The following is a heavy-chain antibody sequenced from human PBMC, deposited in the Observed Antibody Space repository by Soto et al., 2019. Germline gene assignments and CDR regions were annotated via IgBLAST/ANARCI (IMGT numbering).Heavy chain of an antibody. CDR1: GGSISSYY. D-gene: IGHD3-22*01. Sequence: PSETLSLTCTVSGGSISSYYWSWIRQPPGKGLEWIGYIYYSGSTNYNPSLKSRVTISVDTSKNQFSLKLSSVTAADTAVYYCARSSYYYDSSGYYNTGDWCDPWGLGTLVTVS. V-gene: IGHV4-59*08. CDR2: IYYSGST. CDR3: ARSSYYYDSSGYYNTGDWCDP. J-gene: IGHJ5*02.